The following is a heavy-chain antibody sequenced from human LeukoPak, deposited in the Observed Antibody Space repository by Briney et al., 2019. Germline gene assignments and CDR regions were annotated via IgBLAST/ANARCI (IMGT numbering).Heavy chain of an antibody. V-gene: IGHV1-18*01. Sequence: ASVKVSCKASGYTFTSYGISWVRQAPGQGLEWMGWISAYNGNTNYAQKLQGRVTMTTDTSTSTAYMALRSLRSDDTAVYYCARAPNYDFWSGYYIPFDYWGQGTLVTVSS. CDR2: ISAYNGNT. D-gene: IGHD3-3*01. CDR1: GYTFTSYG. J-gene: IGHJ4*02. CDR3: ARAPNYDFWSGYYIPFDY.